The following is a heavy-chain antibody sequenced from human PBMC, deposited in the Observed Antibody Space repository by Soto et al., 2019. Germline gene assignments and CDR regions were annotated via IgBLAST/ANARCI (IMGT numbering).Heavy chain of an antibody. CDR1: GGSVSSGGYY. J-gene: IGHJ4*02. CDR2: ISYTGRT. Sequence: LSLTCTVSGGSVSSGGYYWSWIRQPPGKGLEWVGHISYTGRTNYDPSLKSRVTISVETSKNQFSLELTSVTAADTAVYYCARDFDSFDYWGQGTLVTVSS. D-gene: IGHD3-3*01. V-gene: IGHV4-61*08. CDR3: ARDFDSFDY.